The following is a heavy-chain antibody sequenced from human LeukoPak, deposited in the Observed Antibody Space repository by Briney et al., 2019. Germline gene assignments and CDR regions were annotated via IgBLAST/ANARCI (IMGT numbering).Heavy chain of an antibody. D-gene: IGHD2-2*01. CDR3: ARGRIGYCSSTSCPAGYYYYSMDV. Sequence: SETLSLTCAVYGGSFSGYYWSWIRQPPGKGLEWIGEINHSGSTNYNPSLKSRVTISVDTSKDQFSLKLSSVTAADTAVYYCARGRIGYCSSTSCPAGYYYYSMDVWGQGTTVTVSS. CDR2: INHSGST. J-gene: IGHJ6*02. V-gene: IGHV4-34*01. CDR1: GGSFSGYY.